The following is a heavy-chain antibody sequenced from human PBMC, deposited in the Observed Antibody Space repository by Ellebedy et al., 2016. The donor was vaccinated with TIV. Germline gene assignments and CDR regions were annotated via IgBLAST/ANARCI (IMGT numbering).Heavy chain of an antibody. D-gene: IGHD5-18*01. J-gene: IGHJ2*01. V-gene: IGHV3-23*01. CDR2: ISGNGGST. CDR3: AKDVDTGYFDL. Sequence: GGSLRLXXAASGFTFSSYYMSWVRQAPGKGLEWVSAISGNGGSTFYADSVKGRFTISRDNSKSTLYLQMNSLRAEDTAMYYCAKDVDTGYFDLWGRGSLVIVSS. CDR1: GFTFSSYY.